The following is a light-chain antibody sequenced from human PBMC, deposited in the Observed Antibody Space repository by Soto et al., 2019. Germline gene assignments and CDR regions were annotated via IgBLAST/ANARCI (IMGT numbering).Light chain of an antibody. J-gene: IGLJ2*01. CDR2: LNSDGSH. Sequence: QSVLTQSPSASASLGASVKLTCTLSSGHSSYAIAWHQQQPEKGPRYLMKLNSDGSHSKGDGIPDRFSGSSSGAERYLTISGLQSEDEADYYCQTWGTGIYVVFGGGTKLTVL. V-gene: IGLV4-69*01. CDR1: SGHSSYA. CDR3: QTWGTGIYVV.